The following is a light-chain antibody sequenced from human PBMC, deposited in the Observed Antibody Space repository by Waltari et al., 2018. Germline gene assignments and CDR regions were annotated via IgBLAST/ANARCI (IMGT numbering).Light chain of an antibody. CDR2: KAS. J-gene: IGKJ1*01. CDR1: QSVSSW. CDR3: QQYNTYST. Sequence: DIQMTQFPSTLSASVGDRVTITCRASQSVSSWLAWYQQKPGKAPKLLIYKASTLEGGVPSRFSGSGSGTEFTLTISSLQPDDFANYYCQQYNTYSTFGQGTKVDIK. V-gene: IGKV1-5*03.